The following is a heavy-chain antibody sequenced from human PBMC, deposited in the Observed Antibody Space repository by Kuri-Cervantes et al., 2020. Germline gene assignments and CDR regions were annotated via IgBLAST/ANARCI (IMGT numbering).Heavy chain of an antibody. CDR1: GFTLSSYS. V-gene: IGHV3-48*01. J-gene: IGHJ3*02. Sequence: GESLKISCAASGFTLSSYSMSWVRQAPGKGLEWVSYISSSSSTIYYSDSVKGRFTISRDNAKNSLYLQMNSLRPEDTAVYYCTTDSSSGWYNAFDIWGQGTMVTVSS. D-gene: IGHD6-19*01. CDR3: TTDSSSGWYNAFDI. CDR2: ISSSSSTI.